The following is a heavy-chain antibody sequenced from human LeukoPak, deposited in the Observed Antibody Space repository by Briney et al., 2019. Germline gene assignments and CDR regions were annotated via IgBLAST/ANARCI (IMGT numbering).Heavy chain of an antibody. CDR3: VREDSVNFPDAFDI. J-gene: IGHJ3*02. D-gene: IGHD5/OR15-5a*01. Sequence: PGGSLRLSCAASGFTFSTYIMNWVRQAPGEGLEWVSSISSSSAYIYYADSVKGRFTISRDNAKNSLYLQMNSLRAEDTAVYYCVREDSVNFPDAFDIWGQGTMVTVSS. CDR1: GFTFSTYI. V-gene: IGHV3-21*01. CDR2: ISSSSAYI.